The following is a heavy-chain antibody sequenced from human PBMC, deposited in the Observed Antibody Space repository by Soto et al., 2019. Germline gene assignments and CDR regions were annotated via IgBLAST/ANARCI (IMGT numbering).Heavy chain of an antibody. J-gene: IGHJ4*02. CDR2: INWKSDI. V-gene: IGHV3-9*01. CDR1: GFTFDDNA. CDR3: AISQDRGGRTTFIY. Sequence: GGSLRLSCAVSGFTFDDNAMHWVRQAPEKGLEWVSGINWKSDIGYADSVKGRFTISRDNAENYLYLQMNSLRAEDTALYYCAISQDRGGRTTFIYWGQGTQVTVSS. D-gene: IGHD3-16*01.